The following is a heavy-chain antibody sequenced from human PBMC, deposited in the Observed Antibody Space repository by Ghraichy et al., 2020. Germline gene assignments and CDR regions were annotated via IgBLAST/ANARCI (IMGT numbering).Heavy chain of an antibody. J-gene: IGHJ6*03. V-gene: IGHV4-34*01. Sequence: SETLSLTCAVYGGSFSGYYWSWIRQPPGKGLEWIGEINHSGSTNYNPSLKSRVTISVDTSKNQFSLKLSSVTAADTAVYYCARERGGNDILTGYSRYYYYYYMDVWGKGTTVTVSS. CDR1: GGSFSGYY. CDR3: ARERGGNDILTGYSRYYYYYYMDV. CDR2: INHSGST. D-gene: IGHD3-9*01.